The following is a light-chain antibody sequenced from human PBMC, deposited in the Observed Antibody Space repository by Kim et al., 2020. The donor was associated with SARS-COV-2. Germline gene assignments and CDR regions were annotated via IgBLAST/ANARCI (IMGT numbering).Light chain of an antibody. CDR3: ASYTSVTTSLV. CDR2: DVD. CDR1: SSDVGTYDY. J-gene: IGLJ3*02. Sequence: SITISCTRTSSDVGTYDYVSWYQHHPGHVPKLIIYDVDKRPSGVSDRFSGSKSGNTASLTISGLQAEDEATYYCASYTSVTTSLVFGGGTQLTVL. V-gene: IGLV2-14*03.